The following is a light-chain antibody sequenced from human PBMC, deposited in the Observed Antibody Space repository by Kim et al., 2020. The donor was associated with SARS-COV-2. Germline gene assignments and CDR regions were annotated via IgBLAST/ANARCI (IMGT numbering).Light chain of an antibody. CDR2: GAS. CDR1: QDIRNY. CDR3: QQCHTVPIT. Sequence: DIQMTQSPSSLSASVGDRVTITCQASQDIRNYLNWYQHKPGKAPKLLLYGASNLETGVPSRFSASGSGKHFTFTISSLQPEDIATYYCQQCHTVPITIGPGTKVDIK. J-gene: IGKJ3*01. V-gene: IGKV1-33*01.